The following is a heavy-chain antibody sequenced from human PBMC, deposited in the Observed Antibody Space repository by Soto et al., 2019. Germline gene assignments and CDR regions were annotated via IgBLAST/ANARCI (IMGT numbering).Heavy chain of an antibody. D-gene: IGHD4-17*01. J-gene: IGHJ3*02. V-gene: IGHV1-69*12. CDR1: GGTFSSYA. Sequence: QVQLVQSGAEVKKPGSSVKVSCKASGGTFSSYAISWVRQAPGQGLEWMGGIIPIFGTANYAQKFQGRVTITADESTSTVYMELSSLRSEDTAVYYCSTVTTRFDAFDIWGQGTMVTVSS. CDR3: STVTTRFDAFDI. CDR2: IIPIFGTA.